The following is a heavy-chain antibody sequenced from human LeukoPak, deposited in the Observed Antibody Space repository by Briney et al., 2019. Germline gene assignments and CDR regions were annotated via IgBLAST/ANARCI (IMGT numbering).Heavy chain of an antibody. CDR3: ATVGGLWFGSY. CDR2: ISSSGSTI. CDR1: GFTFSSYA. V-gene: IGHV3-48*04. J-gene: IGHJ4*02. D-gene: IGHD3-10*01. Sequence: GGSLRLSCAASGFTFSSYAMSWVRQAPGKGLEWVSYISSSGSTIYYADSVKGRFTISRDNAKNSLYLQMNSLRAEDTAVYYCATVGGLWFGSYWGQGTLVTVSS.